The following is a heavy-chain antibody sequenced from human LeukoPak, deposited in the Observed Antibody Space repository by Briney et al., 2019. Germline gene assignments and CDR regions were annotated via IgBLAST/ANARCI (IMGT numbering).Heavy chain of an antibody. CDR3: ARHSSLGSGYYY. D-gene: IGHD3-22*01. CDR1: GGSISSYY. J-gene: IGHJ4*02. CDR2: IYYSGST. V-gene: IGHV4-59*01. Sequence: PSETLSLTCTVSGGSISSYYWSWIRQPPGNGLEWIGYIYYSGSTNYNPSLKSRVTISVDTSKNQFSLKLSSVTAADTAVYYCARHSSLGSGYYYWGQGTLVTVSS.